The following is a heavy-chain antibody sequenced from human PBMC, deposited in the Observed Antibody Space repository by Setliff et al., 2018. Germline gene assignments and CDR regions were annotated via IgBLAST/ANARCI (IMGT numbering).Heavy chain of an antibody. V-gene: IGHV1-46*01. Sequence: ASVKVSCKASGYTFSDYLIHWVRQAPGLRPECIGRVDCNSGSVHYAQNFQSRVSVTRDPSTTTAFMELSSLRSDDTAIYYCAREIRNMCYFDSWGRGTLVT. CDR1: GYTFSDYL. D-gene: IGHD3-10*01. CDR2: VDCNSGSV. CDR3: AREIRNMCYFDS. J-gene: IGHJ4*01.